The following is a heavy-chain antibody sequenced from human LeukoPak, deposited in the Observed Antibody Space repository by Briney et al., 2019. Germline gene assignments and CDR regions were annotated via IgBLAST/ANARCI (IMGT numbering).Heavy chain of an antibody. CDR1: GFTFSRYA. D-gene: IGHD2-15*01. CDR2: ISGSGGST. V-gene: IGHV3-23*01. J-gene: IGHJ4*02. Sequence: PGGSLRLSCAASGFTFSRYAMSWVRQAPGKGLEWVSAISGSGGSTYYADSVKGRFTISRDNSKNTLYLQMNSLRAEDTAVYYCAKVEIVVVVAPIDYWGQGTLVTVSS. CDR3: AKVEIVVVVAPIDY.